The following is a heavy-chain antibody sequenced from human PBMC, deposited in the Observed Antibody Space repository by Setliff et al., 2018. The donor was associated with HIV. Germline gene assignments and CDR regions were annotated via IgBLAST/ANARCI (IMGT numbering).Heavy chain of an antibody. CDR1: GGSISSYY. CDR3: ARVTVTPDFYFYYYMDV. D-gene: IGHD4-4*01. Sequence: SETLSLTCTVSGGSISSYYWSWIRQAAGKGLEWLGRIHTRGSTTYNPSLWSRVTISLDPSGNHFSLQLTSVTAADTAVYYCARVTVTPDFYFYYYMDVWGKGTTVTVSS. J-gene: IGHJ6*03. CDR2: IHTRGST. V-gene: IGHV4-4*07.